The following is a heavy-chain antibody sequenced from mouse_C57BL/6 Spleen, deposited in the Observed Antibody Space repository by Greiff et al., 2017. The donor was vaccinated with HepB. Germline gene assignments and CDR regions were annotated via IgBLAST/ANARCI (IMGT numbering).Heavy chain of an antibody. V-gene: IGHV1-74*01. Sequence: ASGYTFPSYWMHWVKQRPGQGLEWIGRIHPSDSDTNYNQKFKGKATLTVDKSSSTAYMQLSSLTSEDSAVYYCAISREEYFDVWGTGTTVTVSS. CDR2: IHPSDSDT. J-gene: IGHJ1*03. CDR1: GYTFPSYW. CDR3: AISREEYFDV.